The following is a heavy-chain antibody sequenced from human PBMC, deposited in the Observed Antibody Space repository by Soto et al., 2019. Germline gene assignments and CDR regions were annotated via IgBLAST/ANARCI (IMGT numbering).Heavy chain of an antibody. V-gene: IGHV1-2*04. CDR3: AAGGIAAAGPTRHYYYYGMDV. D-gene: IGHD6-13*01. Sequence: SVKVSCKASGYTFTGYYMHWVRQAPGQGLEWMGWINPNSGGTNYAQKFQGWVTMTRDTSISTAYMELSRLRSDDTAVYYCAAGGIAAAGPTRHYYYYGMDVWGQGTTVTVSS. J-gene: IGHJ6*02. CDR2: INPNSGGT. CDR1: GYTFTGYY.